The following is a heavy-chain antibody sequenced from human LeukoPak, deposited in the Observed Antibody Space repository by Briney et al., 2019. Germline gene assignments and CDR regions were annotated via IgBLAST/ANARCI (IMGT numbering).Heavy chain of an antibody. CDR1: GESISGYY. CDR3: AREWTAVAGTFDY. V-gene: IGHV4-59*01. D-gene: IGHD6-19*01. CDR2: IYYSGST. Sequence: SETLSLTCTVSGESISGYYWSWIRQPPGKGLEWIGYIYYSGSTNYNPSLKSRVTISVDTSKNQFSLKLSSVTAADTAVYYCAREWTAVAGTFDYWGQGTLVTVSS. J-gene: IGHJ4*02.